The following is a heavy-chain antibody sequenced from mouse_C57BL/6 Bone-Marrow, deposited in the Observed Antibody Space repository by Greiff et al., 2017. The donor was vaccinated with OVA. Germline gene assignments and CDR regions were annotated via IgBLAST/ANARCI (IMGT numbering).Heavy chain of an antibody. CDR1: GFTFSSYG. D-gene: IGHD1-1*01. CDR3: ARPEFITTRDYAMDY. CDR2: ISSGGSYT. Sequence: EVQVVESGGDLVKPGGSLKLSCAASGFTFSSYGMSWVRQTPDKRLEWVATISSGGSYTYYPDSVMGRFTISRDNAKNTLYLQMSSLKSEDTAMYYCARPEFITTRDYAMDYWGQGTSVTVSS. V-gene: IGHV5-6*01. J-gene: IGHJ4*01.